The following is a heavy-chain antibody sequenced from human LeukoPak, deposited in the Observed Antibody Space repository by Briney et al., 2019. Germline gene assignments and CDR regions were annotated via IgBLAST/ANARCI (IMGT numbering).Heavy chain of an antibody. CDR1: GGSFSGYY. CDR2: INHSGST. J-gene: IGHJ4*02. D-gene: IGHD3-22*01. Sequence: SETLSLTCAVYGGSFSGYYWSWIRQPPGRGLEWIGEINHSGSTNYNPSLKSRVTISVDTSNSQSSLKLSSVTAADTAVYYCARGQYLYDRRAYYYSGRGDDYWGQGTLVTVSS. CDR3: ARGQYLYDRRAYYYSGRGDDY. V-gene: IGHV4-34*01.